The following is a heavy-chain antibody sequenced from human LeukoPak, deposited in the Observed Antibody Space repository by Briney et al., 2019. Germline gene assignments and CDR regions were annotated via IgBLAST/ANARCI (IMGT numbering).Heavy chain of an antibody. CDR2: INPNSGET. CDR1: GYTFTDYY. D-gene: IGHD4-11*01. V-gene: IGHV1-2*02. Sequence: ASVKVSCKTSGYTFTDYYIHWVRQAPGQGLEWMGWINPNSGETNSAQKFQGRVTMTGDTSISTAYMELRRVTSDDTAVYYCARDRGYSNTERGFDYWGQGTLGTVSS. CDR3: ARDRGYSNTERGFDY. J-gene: IGHJ4*02.